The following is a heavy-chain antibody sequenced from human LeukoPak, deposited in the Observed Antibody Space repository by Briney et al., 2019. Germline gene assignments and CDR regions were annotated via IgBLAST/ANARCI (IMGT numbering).Heavy chain of an antibody. V-gene: IGHV4-61*02. Sequence: SETLSLTCTVSGGSISSGSYYWSWIRQPAGKGLEWIGRIYTSGSTNYNPSLKSRVTTSVDTSKNQFSLKLSSVTAADTAVYYCARDRANYYGSGRNWFDPWGQGTLVTVSS. CDR1: GGSISSGSYY. CDR3: ARDRANYYGSGRNWFDP. J-gene: IGHJ5*02. D-gene: IGHD3-10*01. CDR2: IYTSGST.